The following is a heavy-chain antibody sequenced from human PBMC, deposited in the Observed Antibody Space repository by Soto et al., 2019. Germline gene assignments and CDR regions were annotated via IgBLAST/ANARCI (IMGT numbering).Heavy chain of an antibody. CDR2: MTATGVSI. V-gene: IGHV3-23*01. CDR3: AKDSIPYSSSYDLDH. CDR1: GFSFSGYA. Sequence: EVQLWESGGGLVQPGGSLRLSCVASGFSFSGYAMSWVRQAPGKGLVWVSSMTATGVSIYYADSVRGRFTISRDNSKNTLYLQMSSLRAEDTARYYCAKDSIPYSSSYDLDHWGRGALVTVSS. D-gene: IGHD6-6*01. J-gene: IGHJ4*02.